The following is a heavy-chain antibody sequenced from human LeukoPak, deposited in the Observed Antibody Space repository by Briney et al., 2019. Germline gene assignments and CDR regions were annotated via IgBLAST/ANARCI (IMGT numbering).Heavy chain of an antibody. CDR2: IIPIFGTA. CDR3: ARGKDEEQQLGRLYFDY. D-gene: IGHD6-13*01. Sequence: SVKVSCKASGGTFSSYAISWVRQAPGQGLEWMGGIIPIFGTANYAQKFQGRVTITADESTSTAYMELSSLRSEDTAVYYCARGKDEEQQLGRLYFDYWGQGTLVTVSS. CDR1: GGTFSSYA. J-gene: IGHJ4*02. V-gene: IGHV1-69*13.